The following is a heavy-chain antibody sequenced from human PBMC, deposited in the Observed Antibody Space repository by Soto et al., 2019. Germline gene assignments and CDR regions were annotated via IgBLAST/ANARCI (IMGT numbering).Heavy chain of an antibody. Sequence: QVQLVQSGAEVKKPGSSVKVSCKASGGTFSSYTISWVRQAPGQGLEWMGRIIPILGIANYAQKFQGRVTITADKSTSTAYMELSSLRSEDTAVYYWARGVQLDPIDYWGQGTLVTVSS. CDR3: ARGVQLDPIDY. CDR1: GGTFSSYT. D-gene: IGHD1-1*01. V-gene: IGHV1-69*02. J-gene: IGHJ4*02. CDR2: IIPILGIA.